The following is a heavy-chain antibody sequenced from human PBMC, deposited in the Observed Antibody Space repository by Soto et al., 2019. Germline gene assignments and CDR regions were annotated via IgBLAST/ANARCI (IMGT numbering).Heavy chain of an antibody. CDR1: GYSFTSYW. V-gene: IGHV5-51*01. Sequence: GESLKISCKGSGYSFTSYWIGWVRQMPGKGLEWVGIIYPGDSDTRYSPSFQGQVTISADKSISTAYLQWSSLKASDTAMYYCARQYNIGSTSRPPHFDYWGQGTLVNVYS. CDR2: IYPGDSDT. CDR3: ARQYNIGSTSRPPHFDY. D-gene: IGHD2-2*01. J-gene: IGHJ4*02.